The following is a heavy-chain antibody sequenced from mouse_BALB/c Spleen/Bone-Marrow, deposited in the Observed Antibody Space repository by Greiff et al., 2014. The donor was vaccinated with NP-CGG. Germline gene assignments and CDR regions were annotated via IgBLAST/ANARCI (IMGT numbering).Heavy chain of an antibody. V-gene: IGHV2-9*02. D-gene: IGHD1-2*01. Sequence: VKLVESGPGLVAPSQSLSITCTVSGFSLTSYGVHWVRQPPGKGLEWLGVIWADGSTNYNSALMSRLSISKDNSKSQVFLKMNSLQTDDTAMYYCSGITTATGAMDYWGQGTSVTVSS. J-gene: IGHJ4*01. CDR2: IWADGST. CDR1: GFSLTSYG. CDR3: SGITTATGAMDY.